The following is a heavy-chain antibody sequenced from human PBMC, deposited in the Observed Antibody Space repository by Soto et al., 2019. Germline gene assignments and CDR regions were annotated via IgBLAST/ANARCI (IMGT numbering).Heavy chain of an antibody. Sequence: QITLKESGPTLVKPTQTLTLTCTFSGFSLSTTEVGVGWIRQPPGKALEWLALIYWDDDKRYSPSLKSRLTXTXVTSKNQVVLTMTNMDPVDTAAYFCAHRGDSGAFDYWGQGTLVTVSS. CDR3: AHRGDSGAFDY. V-gene: IGHV2-5*02. CDR1: GFSLSTTEVG. CDR2: IYWDDDK. J-gene: IGHJ4*02. D-gene: IGHD4-17*01.